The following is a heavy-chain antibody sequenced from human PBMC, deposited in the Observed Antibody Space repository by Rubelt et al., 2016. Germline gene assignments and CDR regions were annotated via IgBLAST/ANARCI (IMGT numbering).Heavy chain of an antibody. Sequence: QLQLVQSGAEVKKPGASVKVSCKASGYTFTSYGISWVRQAPGQGLEWMGWISAYNDDTKYAQKLQGRVTMTTDTSTSTAYMELRSLRSDDTAVYCCARDQLALYAFDIWGQGTMVTVSS. CDR1: GYTFTSYG. CDR2: ISAYNDDT. J-gene: IGHJ3*02. V-gene: IGHV1-18*01. CDR3: ARDQLALYAFDI. D-gene: IGHD1-1*01.